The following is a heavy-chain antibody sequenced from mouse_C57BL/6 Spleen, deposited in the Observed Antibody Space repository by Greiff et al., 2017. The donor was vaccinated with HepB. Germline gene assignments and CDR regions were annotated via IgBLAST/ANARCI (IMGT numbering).Heavy chain of an antibody. V-gene: IGHV3-8*01. CDR1: GYSITSDY. CDR3: ARLDSYGNYEDWYFDV. J-gene: IGHJ1*03. D-gene: IGHD2-1*01. CDR2: ISYSGST. Sequence: EVQLQESGPGLAKPSQTLSLTCSVTGYSITSDYWNWIRKFPGNKLEYMGYISYSGSTYYNPSLKSRISITRDTSKNQYYLQLNSVTTEDTATYYCARLDSYGNYEDWYFDVWGTGTTVTVSS.